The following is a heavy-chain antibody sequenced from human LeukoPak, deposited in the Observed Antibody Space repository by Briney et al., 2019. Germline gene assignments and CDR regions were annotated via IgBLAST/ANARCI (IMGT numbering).Heavy chain of an antibody. CDR1: GFTFSSYA. D-gene: IGHD3-3*01. J-gene: IGHJ6*03. V-gene: IGHV3-23*01. Sequence: GGSLRLSCAASGFTFSSYAMSWVRQAPGKGLEWVSAISGSGGSTYYADSVKGRFTISRDNSKNTLYLQMNSLRAEDTAVYYCAKRVSSDFGVDVNYYYYYYMDVWAKGTTVTVSS. CDR2: ISGSGGST. CDR3: AKRVSSDFGVDVNYYYYYYMDV.